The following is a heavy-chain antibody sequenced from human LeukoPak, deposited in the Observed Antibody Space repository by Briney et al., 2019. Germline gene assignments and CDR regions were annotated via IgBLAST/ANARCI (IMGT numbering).Heavy chain of an antibody. CDR3: ARGPAYCGGDCYFDY. Sequence: ASVKVSCKASGYTFTSYGIGWVRQAPGQGLEWMGWISAYNGHTNYAHNLQGRVTMTTDTSTSTAYMELRSLRFDDTAVYYCARGPAYCGGDCYFDYWGQGTLVTVSS. J-gene: IGHJ4*02. CDR2: ISAYNGHT. V-gene: IGHV1-18*01. CDR1: GYTFTSYG. D-gene: IGHD2-21*02.